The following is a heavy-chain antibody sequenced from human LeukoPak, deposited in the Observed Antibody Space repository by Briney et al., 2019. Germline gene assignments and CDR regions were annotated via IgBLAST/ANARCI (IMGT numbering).Heavy chain of an antibody. Sequence: GGSLRLSCAASGFTFSSYGMHWVRQAPGKGLEWVAVISYDGSNKYYADSVKGRFTISRDNSKNTLYLQMNSLRAEDTAVYYCAKDYIPVTQTEYYFDYWGQGTLVTVSS. J-gene: IGHJ4*02. V-gene: IGHV3-30*18. CDR1: GFTFSSYG. D-gene: IGHD4-17*01. CDR3: AKDYIPVTQTEYYFDY. CDR2: ISYDGSNK.